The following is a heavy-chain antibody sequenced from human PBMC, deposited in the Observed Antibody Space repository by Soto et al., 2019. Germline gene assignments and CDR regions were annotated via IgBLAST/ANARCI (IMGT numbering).Heavy chain of an antibody. Sequence: SETLSLTCTVSGGSISSSSYYWGWIRQPPGKGLEWIGSIYYSGSTYYNPSLKSRVTISVDTSKNQFSLKLSSVTAADTAVYYCARQRGIAAAGNFFDYWGQGTLVTVSS. CDR3: ARQRGIAAAGNFFDY. V-gene: IGHV4-39*01. CDR2: IYYSGST. J-gene: IGHJ4*02. D-gene: IGHD6-13*01. CDR1: GGSISSSSYY.